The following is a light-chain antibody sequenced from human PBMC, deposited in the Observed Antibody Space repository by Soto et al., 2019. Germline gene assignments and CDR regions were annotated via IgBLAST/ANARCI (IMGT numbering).Light chain of an antibody. V-gene: IGKV1-5*01. CDR3: QRYNNYPQT. CDR2: DAS. CDR1: QSIRRR. J-gene: IGKJ1*01. Sequence: DMQMAQSPSILSASVGGRETITCRASQSIRRRLAWYQQKLGKAPNLLIYDASGLEGGVPSRISGGVYRTEFTLTIRSLQPEDFAPYDCQRYNNYPQTFCKGTTVNIK.